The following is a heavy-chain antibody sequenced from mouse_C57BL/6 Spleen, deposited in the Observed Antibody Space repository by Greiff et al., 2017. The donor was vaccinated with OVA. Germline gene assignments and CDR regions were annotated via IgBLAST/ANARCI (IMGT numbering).Heavy chain of an antibody. CDR2: ISNGGGST. J-gene: IGHJ4*01. CDR3: ARRAYDPYYAMDY. V-gene: IGHV5-12*01. Sequence: EVKLMESGGGLVQPGGSLKLSCAASGFTFSDYYMYWVRQTPEKRLEWVAYISNGGGSTYYPDTVKGRFTISRDNAKNTLYLQMSRLKSEDTAMYYCARRAYDPYYAMDYWGQGTSVTVSS. CDR1: GFTFSDYY. D-gene: IGHD2-12*01.